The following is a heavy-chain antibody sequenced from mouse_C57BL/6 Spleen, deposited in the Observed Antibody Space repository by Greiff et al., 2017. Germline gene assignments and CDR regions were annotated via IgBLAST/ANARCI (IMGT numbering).Heavy chain of an antibody. Sequence: QVQLQQPGAELVKPGASVKLSCKASGYTFTSYWMQWVKQRPGQGLEWIGEIDPSDSYTNYNQKVKGKATLTVDTSSSTAYIQLSSLTSEDSAVYYCARRFITAVVDAMDYWGQGTSVTVSS. CDR3: ARRFITAVVDAMDY. V-gene: IGHV1-50*01. J-gene: IGHJ4*01. CDR1: GYTFTSYW. D-gene: IGHD1-1*01. CDR2: IDPSDSYT.